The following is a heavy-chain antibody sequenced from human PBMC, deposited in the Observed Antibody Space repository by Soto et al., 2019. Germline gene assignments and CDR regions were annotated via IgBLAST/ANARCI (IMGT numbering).Heavy chain of an antibody. CDR1: GGTFSSYA. CDR3: AREIIVVVPAAVWGVYYYYGMDV. D-gene: IGHD2-2*01. V-gene: IGHV1-69*06. CDR2: IIPIFGTA. J-gene: IGHJ6*04. Sequence: SVKVSCKASGGTFSSYAISWVRQAPGQGLEWMGGIIPIFGTANYAQKFQGRVTITADKSTSTAYMELSSLRSEDTAVYYCAREIIVVVPAAVWGVYYYYGMDVWGKGTRSPSPQ.